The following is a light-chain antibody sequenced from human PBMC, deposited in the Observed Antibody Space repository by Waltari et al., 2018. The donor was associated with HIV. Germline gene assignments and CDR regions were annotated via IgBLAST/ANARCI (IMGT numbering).Light chain of an antibody. Sequence: DIVMTQSPDSLAVSLGERATINCKYNQSILYSSNNKKYLAWYQQKPGQPPKLLIYWASTRESGVPDRFSGSGSGTDFTLTISSLQAEDVAVYYCQQYSSTPRTFGQGTKVEIK. J-gene: IGKJ1*01. V-gene: IGKV4-1*01. CDR1: QSILYSSNNKKY. CDR2: WAS. CDR3: QQYSSTPRT.